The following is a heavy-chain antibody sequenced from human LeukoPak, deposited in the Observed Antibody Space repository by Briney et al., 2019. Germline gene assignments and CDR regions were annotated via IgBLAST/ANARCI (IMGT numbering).Heavy chain of an antibody. CDR1: GGSISSGGYY. Sequence: SQTLSLTCTVPGGSISSGGYYWSWIRQHPGKGLELIGYIYYSGSTYYNPSLKSRVTISVDTSKNQFSLTLSSVTAADTAVYYCARARQNYDFWSGYYVDYWGQGTLVTVSS. J-gene: IGHJ4*02. CDR2: IYYSGST. V-gene: IGHV4-31*03. CDR3: ARARQNYDFWSGYYVDY. D-gene: IGHD3-3*01.